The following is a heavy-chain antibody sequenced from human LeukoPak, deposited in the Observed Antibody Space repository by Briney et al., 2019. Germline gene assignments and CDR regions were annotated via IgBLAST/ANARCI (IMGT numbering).Heavy chain of an antibody. V-gene: IGHV4-59*12. D-gene: IGHD3-22*01. Sequence: PSETLSLTCTVSGGSISSYYWSWIRQPPGKGLEWIGYIYYSGSTNYNPSLKSRVTISVDTSKNQFSLKLSSVTAADTAVYYCARVVRPYYFDYWGQGTLVTVSS. J-gene: IGHJ4*02. CDR1: GGSISSYY. CDR3: ARVVRPYYFDY. CDR2: IYYSGST.